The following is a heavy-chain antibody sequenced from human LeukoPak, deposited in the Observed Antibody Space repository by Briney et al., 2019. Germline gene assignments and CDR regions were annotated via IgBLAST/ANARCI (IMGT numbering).Heavy chain of an antibody. D-gene: IGHD6-13*01. CDR1: GFTFRAYG. CDR2: ISYDGSNT. V-gene: IGHV3-30*18. J-gene: IGHJ4*02. CDR3: AKEGDISSSWYLSNYFDY. Sequence: GGSLRLSCAASGFTFRAYGMHWVRQAPGKGLEWLAIISYDGSNTYYADSVKGRFTISRDNSKNTLYLQMDSLRAEDTAVYYCAKEGDISSSWYLSNYFDYWGQGTLVTASS.